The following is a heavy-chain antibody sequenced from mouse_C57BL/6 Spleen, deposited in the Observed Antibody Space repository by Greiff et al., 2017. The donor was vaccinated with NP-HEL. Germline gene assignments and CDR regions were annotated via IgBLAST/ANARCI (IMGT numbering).Heavy chain of an antibody. CDR3: AKIYYYGSSHGGNWYFDV. D-gene: IGHD1-1*01. J-gene: IGHJ1*03. CDR1: GYTFTSYW. V-gene: IGHV1-55*01. CDR2: IYPGSGST. Sequence: QVQLKQPGAELVKPGASVKMSCKASGYTFTSYWITWVKQRPGQGLEWIGDIYPGSGSTNYNEKFKSKATLTVDTSSSTAYMQLSSLTSEDSAVYYCAKIYYYGSSHGGNWYFDVWGTGTTVTVSS.